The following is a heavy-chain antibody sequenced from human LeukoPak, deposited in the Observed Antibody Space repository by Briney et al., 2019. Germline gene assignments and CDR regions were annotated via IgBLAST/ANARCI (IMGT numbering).Heavy chain of an antibody. CDR1: GYTFTSYG. J-gene: IGHJ4*02. Sequence: ASVKVSCKASGYTFTSYGISWVRQAPGQGLEWMGWISAYNGNTNYAQKLQGRVTMTTDTSTSTAYMELRSLRSDDTAVYYCASTRDCSGGSCYWGFDYWGQGTLVTVSS. V-gene: IGHV1-18*01. D-gene: IGHD2-15*01. CDR2: ISAYNGNT. CDR3: ASTRDCSGGSCYWGFDY.